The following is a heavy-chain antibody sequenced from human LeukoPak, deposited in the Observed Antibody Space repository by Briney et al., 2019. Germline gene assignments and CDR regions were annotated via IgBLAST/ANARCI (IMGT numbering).Heavy chain of an antibody. Sequence: GGSLRLSCAASGFTFSSYAMSWVRQAPGKGLEWVSAISGSGGSTYYADSVKGRFTISRDNSKNTLYLQMNSLRAEDTAVCYCAKRHSSSWYSISSTFDYWGQGTLVTVSS. D-gene: IGHD6-13*01. J-gene: IGHJ4*02. CDR1: GFTFSSYA. CDR2: ISGSGGST. V-gene: IGHV3-23*01. CDR3: AKRHSSSWYSISSTFDY.